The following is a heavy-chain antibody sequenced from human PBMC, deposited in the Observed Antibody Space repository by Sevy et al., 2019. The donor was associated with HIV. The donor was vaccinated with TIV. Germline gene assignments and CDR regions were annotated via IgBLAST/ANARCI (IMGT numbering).Heavy chain of an antibody. CDR2: ISYDGSNK. D-gene: IGHD3-10*01. CDR3: AKDHGWFGEFLPPGDY. CDR1: GFTFSSYG. V-gene: IGHV3-30*18. Sequence: GGSLRLSCAASGFTFSSYGMHWVRQAPGKGLEWVAVISYDGSNKYYADSVKGRFTISRDNSKNTLYLQMNSLRAEDTAVYYCAKDHGWFGEFLPPGDYWGQGTLVTVSS. J-gene: IGHJ4*02.